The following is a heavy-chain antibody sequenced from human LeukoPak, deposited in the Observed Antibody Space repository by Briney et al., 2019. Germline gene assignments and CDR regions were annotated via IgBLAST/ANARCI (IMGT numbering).Heavy chain of an antibody. Sequence: AGSLRLSCAASGFTFSTSWMAWVRQPPGKGLEWVANIKEDGSVKNYVDSVRGRFTTSRDNAKNSVYLQMDSLRVEDTAVYYCARDLAFNRFDYWGQGALVTVSS. CDR3: ARDLAFNRFDY. J-gene: IGHJ4*02. D-gene: IGHD5-12*01. CDR2: IKEDGSVK. CDR1: GFTFSTSW. V-gene: IGHV3-7*01.